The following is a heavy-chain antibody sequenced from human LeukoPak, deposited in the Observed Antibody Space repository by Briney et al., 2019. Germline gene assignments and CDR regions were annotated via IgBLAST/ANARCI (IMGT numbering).Heavy chain of an antibody. CDR1: GYTFTSYD. D-gene: IGHD6-19*01. CDR3: ARGKSSGWYGTPYYFDY. CDR2: MNPNSGNT. Sequence: GASVKVSCKASGYTFTSYDINWVRQATGHGLEWMGWMNPNSGNTAYAQKFQGRVTITRNTSISTAYMELSSLRSEDTAVYYCARGKSSGWYGTPYYFDYWGQGTLVTVSS. J-gene: IGHJ4*02. V-gene: IGHV1-8*03.